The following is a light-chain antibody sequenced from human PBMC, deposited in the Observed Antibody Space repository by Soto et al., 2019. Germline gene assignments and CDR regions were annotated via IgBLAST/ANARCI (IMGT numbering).Light chain of an antibody. J-gene: IGKJ2*01. CDR3: QQFNDWPRT. V-gene: IGKV3-15*01. CDR2: GAS. CDR1: QSVSSN. Sequence: EIVMTQSPGTLSVSPGERATRSCRASQSVSSNLAWYQQKPGQAPRLLIYGASTRATGIPARFSGGGSGTEFTLTISSLQSEDFAVYYCQQFNDWPRTFGLGTKVDIK.